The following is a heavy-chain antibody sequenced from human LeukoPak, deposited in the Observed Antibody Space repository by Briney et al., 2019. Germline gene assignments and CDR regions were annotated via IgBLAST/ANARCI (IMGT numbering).Heavy chain of an antibody. V-gene: IGHV3-9*01. CDR1: GFTFDDYA. CDR2: RSWNCGSI. Sequence: GGSLRLSCAASGFTFDDYAMHWVRQAPGKGLEGVSVRSWNCGSIGYADSVQVRFIISRDNAKNSPYLQMKSLRAEDTALYYCAKNTLSAVTTAIDYWGQGTLVTVSS. CDR3: AKNTLSAVTTAIDY. J-gene: IGHJ4*02. D-gene: IGHD4-11*01.